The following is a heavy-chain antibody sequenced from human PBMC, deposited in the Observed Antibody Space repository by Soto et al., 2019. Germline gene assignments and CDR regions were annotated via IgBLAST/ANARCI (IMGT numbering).Heavy chain of an antibody. CDR2: IKQDGSEK. CDR3: ARATETIAVPDLAYYYYYMDV. D-gene: IGHD6-19*01. Sequence: GGSLRLSCAASGFTFSSYWMSWVRQAPGKGLEWVANIKQDGSEKYYVDSVKGRFTISRDNAKNSLYLQMNSLRAEDTAVYYCARATETIAVPDLAYYYYYMDVWGKGTTVTVSS. CDR1: GFTFSSYW. J-gene: IGHJ6*03. V-gene: IGHV3-7*01.